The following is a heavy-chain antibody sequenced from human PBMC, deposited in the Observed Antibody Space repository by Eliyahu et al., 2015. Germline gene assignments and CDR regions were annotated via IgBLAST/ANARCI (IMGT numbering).Heavy chain of an antibody. CDR3: ARDQEGDY. CDR2: ISYDGTNK. Sequence: QVQLVESGGGVVQPGRSLXLSCVVSGFTFSDYPMHWVRQAPGKGLEWVAVISYDGTNKYYADSVKGRFTISRDNSKNTLYLQMNSLRAEDTAVYYCARDQEGDYWGQGTLVTVSS. V-gene: IGHV3-30-3*01. J-gene: IGHJ4*02. CDR1: GFTFSDYP.